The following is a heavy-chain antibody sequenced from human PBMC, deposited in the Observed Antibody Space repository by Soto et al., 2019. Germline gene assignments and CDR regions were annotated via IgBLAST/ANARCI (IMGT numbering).Heavy chain of an antibody. D-gene: IGHD6-19*01. CDR3: AKLVAVAGTDDWFDP. V-gene: IGHV4-61*01. CDR2: SSDTGTT. J-gene: IGHJ5*02. CDR1: GASVSSTSYH. Sequence: QVQLHESGPGLVKPSETLSLTCTVSGASVSSTSYHWTWIRQPPGKGLEWIGYSSDTGTTNFNPSLSSRVTISVDTSKNQFSLRLTSVPPADPALYYCAKLVAVAGTDDWFDPLGQGTLVTVSS.